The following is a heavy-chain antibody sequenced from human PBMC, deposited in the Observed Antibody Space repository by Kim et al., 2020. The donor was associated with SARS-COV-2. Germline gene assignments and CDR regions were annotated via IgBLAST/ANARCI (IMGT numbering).Heavy chain of an antibody. D-gene: IGHD6-25*01. V-gene: IGHV3-21*01. CDR3: ARRIGAAAATVGYFDL. J-gene: IGHJ2*01. Sequence: GGSLRLSCAASGFSFSSYNMNWFRQAPGKGLEWVSSISSSSSYVYYADSLKGRFTISRDNAQHALYLQMDSLRAEDTAVYYCARRIGAAAATVGYFDLWGRGSLVTVPS. CDR2: ISSSSSYV. CDR1: GFSFSSYN.